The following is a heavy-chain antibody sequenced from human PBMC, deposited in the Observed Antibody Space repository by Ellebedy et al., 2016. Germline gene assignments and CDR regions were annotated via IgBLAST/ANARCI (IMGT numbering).Heavy chain of an antibody. V-gene: IGHV4-34*01. CDR2: INHSGST. D-gene: IGHD3-10*01. CDR3: ARGPLYYYGSGSYLLDY. Sequence: SETLSLTCAVYGGSFSGYYWSWIRQPPGKGLEWIGEINHSGSTNYNPSLKSRVTISVDTSKNQFSLKLSSVTAADTAVHYCARGPLYYYGSGSYLLDYWGQGTLVTVSS. J-gene: IGHJ4*02. CDR1: GGSFSGYY.